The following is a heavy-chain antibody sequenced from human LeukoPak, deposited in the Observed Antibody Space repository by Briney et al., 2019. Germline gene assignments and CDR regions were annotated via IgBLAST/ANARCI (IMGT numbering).Heavy chain of an antibody. CDR1: GGSFSGYY. CDR2: INHSGST. J-gene: IGHJ5*02. Sequence: SETLSLTYAVYGGSFSGYYWSWIRQPPGKGLEWIGEINHSGSTNYNPSLKSRVTISVGTSKNQFSLKLSSVTAADTAVYYCARGRTKVTTATGWFDPWGQGTLVTVSS. V-gene: IGHV4-34*01. D-gene: IGHD4-11*01. CDR3: ARGRTKVTTATGWFDP.